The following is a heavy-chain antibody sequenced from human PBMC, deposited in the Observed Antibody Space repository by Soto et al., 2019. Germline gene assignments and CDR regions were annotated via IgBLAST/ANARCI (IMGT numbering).Heavy chain of an antibody. CDR3: ARDVDLGYCSGGSCDSFDY. J-gene: IGHJ4*02. V-gene: IGHV3-33*01. D-gene: IGHD2-15*01. CDR2: IWYDGSNK. Sequence: QVQLVESGGGVVQPGRSLRLSCAASGFTFSNYGMHWVRQAPGKGLEWGAAIWYDGSNKFYADSVKGRFTISRDNSKNTLYLEMNSLRAEDTAVYYCARDVDLGYCSGGSCDSFDYWGQGTLVTVSS. CDR1: GFTFSNYG.